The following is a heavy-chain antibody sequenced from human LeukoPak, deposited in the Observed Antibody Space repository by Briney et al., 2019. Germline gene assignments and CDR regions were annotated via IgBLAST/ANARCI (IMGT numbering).Heavy chain of an antibody. CDR2: IHHSGST. J-gene: IGHJ4*02. D-gene: IGHD3-10*01. Sequence: PSETLSLTCTVSGYSIRSAYYWGWVRQPPGKGLEWIGSIHHSGSTSYNPSLKSRVTISVDTSKNHFSLSLRSVTAADTAVYFCSAGSYYHPSNWGQGTLVTVSS. V-gene: IGHV4-38-2*02. CDR3: SAGSYYHPSN. CDR1: GYSIRSAYY.